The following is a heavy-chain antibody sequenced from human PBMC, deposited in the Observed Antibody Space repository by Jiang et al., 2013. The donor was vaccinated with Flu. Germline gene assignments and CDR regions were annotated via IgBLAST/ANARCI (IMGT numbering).Heavy chain of an antibody. V-gene: IGHV5-51*01. J-gene: IGHJ3*01. CDR3: ARRALDTRGYYSGTAFDV. CDR1: GYTFTTYW. D-gene: IGHD3-22*01. CDR2: TYPPDSDT. Sequence: GAEVKKPGESLKISCQGSGYTFTTYWIGWVRQVPGRGLEWMGVTYPPDSDTRYSPSFQGHVSLSADTSNTTAYLQWSSLKASDTAMYYCARRALDTRGYYSGTAFDVWGQGTMVTVSS.